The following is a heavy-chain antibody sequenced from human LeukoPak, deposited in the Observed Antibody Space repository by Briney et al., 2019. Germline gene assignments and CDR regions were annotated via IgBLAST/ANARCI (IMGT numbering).Heavy chain of an antibody. CDR3: ARISSTLYYFDY. D-gene: IGHD2-2*01. Sequence: ASVKVSCKASGGTFSSYAISWVRQAPGQGLEWMGRINPNSGGANYAQKFQGRVTMTRDTSISTAYMELSRLRSDDTAVYYCARISSTLYYFDYWGQGTLVTVSS. J-gene: IGHJ4*02. CDR2: INPNSGGA. V-gene: IGHV1-2*06. CDR1: GGTFSSYA.